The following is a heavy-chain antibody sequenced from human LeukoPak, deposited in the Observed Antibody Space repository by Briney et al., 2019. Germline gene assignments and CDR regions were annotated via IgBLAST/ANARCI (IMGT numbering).Heavy chain of an antibody. CDR3: ASLSYCSSTSCYVGYFDY. CDR2: IYYSGST. D-gene: IGHD2-2*01. CDR1: GGSISSYY. V-gene: IGHV4-59*08. J-gene: IGHJ4*02. Sequence: PSETLSLTCTVSGGSISSYYWSWIRQPPGKGLEWIGYIYYSGSTNYNPSHKSRVTISVDTSKNQFSLKLSSVTAADTAVYYCASLSYCSSTSCYVGYFDYWGQGTLVTVSS.